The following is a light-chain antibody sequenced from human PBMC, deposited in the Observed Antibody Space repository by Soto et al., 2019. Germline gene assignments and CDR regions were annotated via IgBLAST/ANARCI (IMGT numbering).Light chain of an antibody. Sequence: ALTQPASVSGSPGQSINISCTGTSSDVGGYNYVSWYQQHPGKAPKFMIYEVSNRPSGVSNRFSGSKSGNTASLTISGLQAEDEAAYYCSSYTSSSTPWVFGGGTKLTVL. V-gene: IGLV2-14*01. CDR1: SSDVGGYNY. CDR3: SSYTSSSTPWV. J-gene: IGLJ3*02. CDR2: EVS.